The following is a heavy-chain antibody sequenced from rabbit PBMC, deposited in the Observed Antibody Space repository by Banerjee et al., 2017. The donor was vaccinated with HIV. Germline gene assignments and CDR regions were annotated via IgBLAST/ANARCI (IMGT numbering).Heavy chain of an antibody. D-gene: IGHD1-1*01. J-gene: IGHJ4*01. V-gene: IGHV1S45*01. CDR1: GLDLSSSYW. CDR2: IYTGDGPT. CDR3: ARYDGGSGYFKL. Sequence: QEQLVEYGGDLVQPEGSLTLTCKASGLDLSSSYWICWVRQAPGKGPEWIACIYTGDGPTYYASWVNGRFTISKTSSTTVTLQMTSLTDADTATYFCARYDGGSGYFKLWGPGTLVAVS.